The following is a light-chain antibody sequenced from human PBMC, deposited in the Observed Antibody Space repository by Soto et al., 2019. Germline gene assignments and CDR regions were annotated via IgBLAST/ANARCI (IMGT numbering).Light chain of an antibody. J-gene: IGKJ1*01. V-gene: IGKV3-20*01. CDR1: QNVLSNY. CDR3: QQYSFLHRT. CDR2: GAS. Sequence: EIVLTPSPGTLSLSPVERANLSFCSSQNVLSNYLYWYQQKPGQAPRLLIYGASTRATGIPDRFGGSGSGTDFTINISRLEPEDFAVYYCQQYSFLHRTFGQGTKVDIK.